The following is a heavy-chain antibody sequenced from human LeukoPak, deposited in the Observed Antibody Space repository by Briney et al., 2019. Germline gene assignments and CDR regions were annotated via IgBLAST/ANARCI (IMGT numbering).Heavy chain of an antibody. J-gene: IGHJ3*02. D-gene: IGHD6-13*01. Sequence: SVKVSCKASRVTFNSCSISWVRQAPGHGLDWMGRIIPLLGIVNYAQKFQGKVTITADKSTNTAYMGLSSLRSEDTAMYYCASDRTIAAAVDPLDIWGQGTMVTVSS. CDR3: ASDRTIAAAVDPLDI. CDR1: RVTFNSCS. CDR2: IIPLLGIV. V-gene: IGHV1-69*04.